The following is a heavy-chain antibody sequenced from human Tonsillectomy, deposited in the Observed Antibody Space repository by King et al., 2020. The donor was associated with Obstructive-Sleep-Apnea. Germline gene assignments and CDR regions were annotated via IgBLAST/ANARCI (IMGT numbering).Heavy chain of an antibody. CDR1: GFTFSNYG. J-gene: IGHJ6*02. CDR3: AKDPTNYDILTGDYYYYGMDV. CDR2: IRYDGSNK. D-gene: IGHD3-9*01. V-gene: IGHV3-30*02. Sequence: QLVQSGGGVVQPGRSLRLSCAASGFTFSNYGMHWVRQAPGKGLEWVAFIRYDGSNKYYVDSVKGRFTISRDNSKNTLYLQMNSLRAEDTAVYYCAKDPTNYDILTGDYYYYGMDVWGQGTTVTVSS.